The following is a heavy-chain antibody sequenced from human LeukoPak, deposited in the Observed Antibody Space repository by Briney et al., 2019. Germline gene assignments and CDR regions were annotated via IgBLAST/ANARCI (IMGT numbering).Heavy chain of an antibody. V-gene: IGHV3-15*01. CDR2: IKSKTDGGTT. Sequence: KPGGSLRLSCAVSGFTFSDHYMDWVRQAPGKGLEWVGRIKSKTDGGTTDYAAPVKGRFTISRDDSKNTLYLQMNSLKTEDTAVYYCTTDPIVVVINPPFDYWGQGILVTVSS. J-gene: IGHJ4*02. D-gene: IGHD3-22*01. CDR1: GFTFSDHY. CDR3: TTDPIVVVINPPFDY.